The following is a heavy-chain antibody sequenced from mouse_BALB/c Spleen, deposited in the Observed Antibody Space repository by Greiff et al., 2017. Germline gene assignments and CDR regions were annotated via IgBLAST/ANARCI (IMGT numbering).Heavy chain of an antibody. J-gene: IGHJ3*01. V-gene: IGHV5-9*03. D-gene: IGHD2-14*01. Sequence: DVMLVESGGGLVKPGGSLKLSCAASGFTFSSYTMSWVRQTPEKRLEWVATISSGGGNTYYPDSVKGRFTISRDNAKNNLYLQMSSLRSEDTALYYCARYYRYDRAWFAYWGQGTLVTVSA. CDR2: ISSGGGNT. CDR1: GFTFSSYT. CDR3: ARYYRYDRAWFAY.